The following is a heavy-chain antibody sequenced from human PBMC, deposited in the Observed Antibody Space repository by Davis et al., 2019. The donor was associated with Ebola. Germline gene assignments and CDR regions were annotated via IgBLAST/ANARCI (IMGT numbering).Heavy chain of an antibody. CDR3: AKGSSGSQFVFDY. J-gene: IGHJ4*02. CDR1: GFTFNIYA. CDR2: ISAGGSTT. Sequence: GGSLRLSCAASGFTFNIYAMSWVRQAPGKGLEWVSAISAGGSTTNYADSVRGRFAISRDDSKNTLSLQMHSLRAEDTAVYYCAKGSSGSQFVFDYWGQGTLVTVSS. D-gene: IGHD3-10*01. V-gene: IGHV3-23*01.